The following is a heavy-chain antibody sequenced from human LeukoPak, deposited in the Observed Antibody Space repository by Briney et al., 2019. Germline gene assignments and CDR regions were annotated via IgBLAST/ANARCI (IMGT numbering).Heavy chain of an antibody. CDR3: AREEGIAAAGALEY. Sequence: SSETLSLTCTVSGGSISSYYWSWIRQPPGKGLEWIGYIYYSGSTNYNPSLKSRVTISVDTSKTQITLRLSSVTAADTAVYYCAREEGIAAAGALEYWGQGILVTVSS. V-gene: IGHV4-59*01. D-gene: IGHD6-13*01. CDR1: GGSISSYY. CDR2: IYYSGST. J-gene: IGHJ4*02.